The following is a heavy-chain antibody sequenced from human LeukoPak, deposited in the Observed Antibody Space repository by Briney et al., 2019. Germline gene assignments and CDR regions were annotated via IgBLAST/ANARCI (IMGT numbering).Heavy chain of an antibody. D-gene: IGHD2-15*01. CDR2: INHSGST. J-gene: IGHJ4*02. Sequence: PSETLSLTCAVYGGSFSGYYWSWIRQPPGKGLEWIGEINHSGSTNYNPSLKSRVTISVDTSKNQFSLKLSSVTAADTAVYYCARAKYCSGGSCYFAHFDYWGQGTLVTVSS. CDR1: GGSFSGYY. CDR3: ARAKYCSGGSCYFAHFDY. V-gene: IGHV4-34*01.